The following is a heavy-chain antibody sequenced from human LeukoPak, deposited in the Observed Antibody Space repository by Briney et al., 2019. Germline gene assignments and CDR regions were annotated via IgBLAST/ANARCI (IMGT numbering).Heavy chain of an antibody. Sequence: GGSLRLSCATSGFTFSNAWMNWVRQAPGKGLEWVANIKQDGSEKYYVDSVKGRFTISRDNAKNSLYLQMNSLRAEDTAVYYCARGAVYSSSWYLVSDYYYYGMDVWGQGTTVTVSS. J-gene: IGHJ6*02. CDR2: IKQDGSEK. D-gene: IGHD6-13*01. CDR1: GFTFSNAW. V-gene: IGHV3-7*01. CDR3: ARGAVYSSSWYLVSDYYYYGMDV.